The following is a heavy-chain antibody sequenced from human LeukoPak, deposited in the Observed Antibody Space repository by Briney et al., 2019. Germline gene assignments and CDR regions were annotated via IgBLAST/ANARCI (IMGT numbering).Heavy chain of an antibody. V-gene: IGHV4-59*01. CDR2: IYYSGST. CDR1: GGSISSYY. Sequence: SETLSLTCTVSGGSISSYYWSWIRQPPGKGLEWIGYIYYSGSTNYNPSLKSRVTISVDTSKNQFSLKLSSVTAADTAVYYCARDSSDILTGYYGMDVWGQGTTVTVSS. D-gene: IGHD3-9*01. CDR3: ARDSSDILTGYYGMDV. J-gene: IGHJ6*02.